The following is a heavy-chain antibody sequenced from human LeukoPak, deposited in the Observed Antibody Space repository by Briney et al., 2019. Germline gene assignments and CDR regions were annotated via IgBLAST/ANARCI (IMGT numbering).Heavy chain of an antibody. Sequence: WASVKVSCKASGYTFTGYYMHWVRQAPGQGLEWMGWINPNSGGTNYAQRIQGRVTMTTDTSKSTAYMELRSLRSDDTAVYYCARDLGSSWSDMHFDYWGQGTLVTVSS. CDR1: GYTFTGYY. D-gene: IGHD6-13*01. V-gene: IGHV1-2*02. CDR3: ARDLGSSWSDMHFDY. J-gene: IGHJ4*02. CDR2: INPNSGGT.